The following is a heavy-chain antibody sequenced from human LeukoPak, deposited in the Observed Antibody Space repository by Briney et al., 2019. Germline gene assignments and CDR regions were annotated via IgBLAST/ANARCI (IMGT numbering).Heavy chain of an antibody. Sequence: ASVKVSCKASGYTFTSYGISWVRQAPGQGLEWMGWISAYNGNTNYAQKLQGRVTMTTDTSTSTAYMELRSLRSDDTAVYYCARLRLGEFSTGFDYWGQGTLVTVSS. V-gene: IGHV1-18*01. CDR2: ISAYNGNT. CDR3: ARLRLGEFSTGFDY. CDR1: GYTFTSYG. J-gene: IGHJ4*02. D-gene: IGHD3-16*02.